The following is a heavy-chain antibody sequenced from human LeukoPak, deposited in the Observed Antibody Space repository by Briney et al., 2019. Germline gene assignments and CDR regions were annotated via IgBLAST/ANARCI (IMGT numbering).Heavy chain of an antibody. CDR1: GGSISSYY. J-gene: IGHJ4*02. D-gene: IGHD3-3*01. V-gene: IGHV4-4*07. Sequence: SETLSLTCTVSGGSISSYYWSWIRQPAGKGLEWIGRIYTSGSTNYNPSLKSRVTMSVDTSKNQFSLKLSSVTAADTAVYFCARGAEYYAIWRGYAGYSDYWGQGISVTVSS. CDR2: IYTSGST. CDR3: ARGAEYYAIWRGYAGYSDY.